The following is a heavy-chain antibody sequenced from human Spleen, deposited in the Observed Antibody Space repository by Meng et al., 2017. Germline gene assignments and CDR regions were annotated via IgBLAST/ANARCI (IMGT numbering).Heavy chain of an antibody. CDR1: GGAMSCGNYD. J-gene: IGHJ4*02. CDR3: ASFDHIPRRNYFDY. CDR2: IHHSGSA. V-gene: IGHV4-30-4*01. D-gene: IGHD2-21*01. Sequence: QVQLQESGPGLVEPSQTLSLTCTGSGGAMSCGNYDWSWIRQPPGKGLEWIGYIHHSGSAYYNPSLKSRVSISVDTSKNQFSLNLNSMTAADTAVYYCASFDHIPRRNYFDYWGQGTLVTVSS.